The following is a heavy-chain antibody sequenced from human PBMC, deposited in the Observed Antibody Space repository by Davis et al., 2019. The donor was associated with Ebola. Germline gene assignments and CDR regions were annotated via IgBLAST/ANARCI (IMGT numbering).Heavy chain of an antibody. CDR2: FYPGDSDI. Sequence: GESLKISCKGSGYSFTAYWIGWVRQMPGKGLEWMGMFYPGDSDIRYSPSFQGQVTISADKSITTAYLQWSSLKASDTAMYYCARLSSSSWFYGMDVWGQGTTVTVSS. D-gene: IGHD6-13*01. V-gene: IGHV5-51*01. CDR3: ARLSSSSWFYGMDV. J-gene: IGHJ6*02. CDR1: GYSFTAYW.